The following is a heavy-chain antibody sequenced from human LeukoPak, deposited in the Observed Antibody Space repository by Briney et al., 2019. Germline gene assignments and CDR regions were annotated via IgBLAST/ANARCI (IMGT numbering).Heavy chain of an antibody. CDR1: GFTFSDYY. CDR3: ARVAKGIVGATIPEGHFDY. Sequence: PGGSLRLSCAASGFTFSDYYMSWIRQAPGKGLEWVSYISSSGSTIYYADPVKGRFTISSDNAKNSLYLQMNSLRAEDTAVYYRARVAKGIVGATIPEGHFDYWGQGTQGTVSS. D-gene: IGHD1-26*01. V-gene: IGHV3-11*01. J-gene: IGHJ4*02. CDR2: ISSSGSTI.